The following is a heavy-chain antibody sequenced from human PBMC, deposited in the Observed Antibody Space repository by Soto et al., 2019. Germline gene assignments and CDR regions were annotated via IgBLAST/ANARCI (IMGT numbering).Heavy chain of an antibody. Sequence: SETLSLTCAVYGGSFSGYSWTWIRQPPGTGLEWIGEINHTGSTNYNPSLKSRVTISVDTSKNQFSLKLSSVTAADTAVYYCARELAYYYDSSGKAAFDIWGQGTMVTVSS. CDR2: INHTGST. J-gene: IGHJ3*02. D-gene: IGHD3-22*01. CDR3: ARELAYYYDSSGKAAFDI. V-gene: IGHV4-34*01. CDR1: GGSFSGYS.